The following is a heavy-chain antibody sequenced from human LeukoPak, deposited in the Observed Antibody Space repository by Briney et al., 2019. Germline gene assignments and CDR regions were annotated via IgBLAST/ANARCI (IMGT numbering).Heavy chain of an antibody. CDR2: IYYSKNT. CDR3: VSPRGFSYGYFDY. CDR1: GGSISSSSAY. J-gene: IGHJ4*02. V-gene: IGHV4-39*01. Sequence: PSETLSLTCTVSGGSISSSSAYWGWIRQPPGKGLEWIGSIYYSKNTYYNPSLKSRVTISANTSKNQFSLTLGSVSATDTAVYYCVSPRGFSYGYFDYWGQGTLVTVSS. D-gene: IGHD5-18*01.